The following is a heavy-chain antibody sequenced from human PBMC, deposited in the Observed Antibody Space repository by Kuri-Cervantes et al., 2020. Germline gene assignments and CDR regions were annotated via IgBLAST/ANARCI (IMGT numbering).Heavy chain of an antibody. J-gene: IGHJ4*02. V-gene: IGHV3-64*01. D-gene: IGHD5-18*01. CDR1: GFTFSSYA. CDR3: ARGRWIQLWARKYYFDY. CDR2: ISSNGGNT. Sequence: LSLTCAASGFTFSSYAMHWVRQAPGKGLEYVSAISSNGGNTYYANSVKGRFTISRDNSKNALYLQVGSLRAEDMAVYYCARGRWIQLWARKYYFDYWGQGTLVTVSS.